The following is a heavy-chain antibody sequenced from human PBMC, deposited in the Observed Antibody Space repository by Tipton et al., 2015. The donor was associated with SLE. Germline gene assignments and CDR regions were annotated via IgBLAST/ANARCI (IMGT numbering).Heavy chain of an antibody. CDR1: GFTFSSYA. J-gene: IGHJ4*02. CDR2: IGDDGSYK. V-gene: IGHV3-30*04. Sequence: QLVQSGGGVVQPGRSLRLSCAASGFTFSSYAMHWVRQAPGKGLEWVAVIGDDGSYKSYADSVKGRFTISRDNSESTLYLQLNSLRVEDTAVYYCARAPTTRLDYWGQGTLVSVSS. D-gene: IGHD4-17*01. CDR3: ARAPTTRLDY.